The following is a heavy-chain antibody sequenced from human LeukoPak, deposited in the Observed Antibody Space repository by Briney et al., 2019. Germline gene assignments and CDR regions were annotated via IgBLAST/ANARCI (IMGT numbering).Heavy chain of an antibody. Sequence: SGTLSLTCTVSGGSISSSSYYWGWIRQPPGKGLEWIGSIYYSGSTYYNPSLKSRVTISVDTSKNQFSLKLSSVTAADTAVYYCARGLYGMSDYWGQGTLVTVSS. D-gene: IGHD2-8*01. J-gene: IGHJ4*02. CDR1: GGSISSSSYY. CDR2: IYYSGST. V-gene: IGHV4-39*01. CDR3: ARGLYGMSDY.